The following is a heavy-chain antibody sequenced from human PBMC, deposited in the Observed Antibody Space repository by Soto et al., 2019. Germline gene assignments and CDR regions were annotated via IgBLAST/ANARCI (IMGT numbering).Heavy chain of an antibody. CDR2: IIPISGTT. Sequence: SVKVSCKASGDVFRSYGINWVRQAPGQGLEWMGGIIPISGTTNYAQKFQGRVAITADESTDTVYMELSRLRSEDTAVYYCARALKTVPAALNQLFDPWGRGTLVTVSS. CDR3: ARALKTVPAALNQLFDP. V-gene: IGHV1-69*13. D-gene: IGHD2-2*01. J-gene: IGHJ5*02. CDR1: GDVFRSYG.